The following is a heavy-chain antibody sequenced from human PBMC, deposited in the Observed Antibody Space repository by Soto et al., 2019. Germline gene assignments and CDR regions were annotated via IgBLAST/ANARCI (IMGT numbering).Heavy chain of an antibody. CDR1: GGSISSYY. D-gene: IGHD1-1*01. Sequence: QVQLQESGPGLVKPSETLSLTCTVSGGSISSYYWSWIRQPPGKGLEWIGYIYYSGSTNYNPSLKSQVTISVDTSKNQFSLKLSSVTAADTAVYYCARGGGLEAPYYYYYGMDVWGQGTTVTVSS. CDR3: ARGGGLEAPYYYYYGMDV. J-gene: IGHJ6*02. CDR2: IYYSGST. V-gene: IGHV4-59*01.